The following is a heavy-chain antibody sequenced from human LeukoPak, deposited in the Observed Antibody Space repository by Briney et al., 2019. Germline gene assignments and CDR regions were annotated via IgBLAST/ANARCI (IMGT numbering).Heavy chain of an antibody. CDR3: AAPGAAAGTHWFDP. V-gene: IGHV1-2*02. D-gene: IGHD6-13*01. CDR2: INPNSGGT. J-gene: IGHJ5*02. CDR1: GYTLTGYY. Sequence: ASVKVSCKASGYTLTGYYMHWVRQAPGQGLEWMGWINPNSGGTNYAQKFQGRVTMTRDTSISTAYMELSRLRSDDTAVYYCAAPGAAAGTHWFDPWGQGTLVTVSS.